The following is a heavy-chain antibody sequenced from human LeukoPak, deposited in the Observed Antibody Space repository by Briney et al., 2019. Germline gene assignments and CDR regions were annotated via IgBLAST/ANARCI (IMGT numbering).Heavy chain of an antibody. J-gene: IGHJ4*02. D-gene: IGHD3-16*01. CDR1: GFTFDDYA. CDR3: AKWQGGRNAILDY. CDR2: ISWNSGSI. V-gene: IGHV3-9*01. Sequence: SLRLSCAASGFTFDDYAMHWVRQAPGKGLEWVSGISWNSGSIAYADSVKGRFTISRDNAKNSLYLQMNSLRAEDTAVYYCAKWQGGRNAILDYWGQGTLVTVSS.